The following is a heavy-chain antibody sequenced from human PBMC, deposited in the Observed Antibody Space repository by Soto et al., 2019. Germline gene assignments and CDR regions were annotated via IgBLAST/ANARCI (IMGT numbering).Heavy chain of an antibody. Sequence: SETLSLTCTVSGGSISSSSYYWGWIRQPPGKGLEWIGSIYYSGSTYYNPSLKSRVTISVDTSKNQFSLKLSSVTAADTAVYYCARRKKGDSSGWLGVFWRAHHYYGMDVWGQGTTVTVSS. V-gene: IGHV4-39*01. CDR2: IYYSGST. D-gene: IGHD6-19*01. J-gene: IGHJ6*02. CDR1: GGSISSSSYY. CDR3: ARRKKGDSSGWLGVFWRAHHYYGMDV.